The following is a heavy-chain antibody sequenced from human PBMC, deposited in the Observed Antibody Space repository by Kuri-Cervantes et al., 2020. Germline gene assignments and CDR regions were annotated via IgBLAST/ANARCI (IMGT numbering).Heavy chain of an antibody. CDR3: ARAANGIAVAGRGCYFDY. J-gene: IGHJ4*02. Sequence: ASVKVSCKASGYTFTNYYMHWVRQAPGQGLEWMGMINSSGGSTSHAQKFQGRVTMTRDTSTSTVYMELSSLRSEDTAVYYCARAANGIAVAGRGCYFDYWGQGTLVTVSS. D-gene: IGHD6-19*01. CDR2: INSSGGST. CDR1: GYTFTNYY. V-gene: IGHV1-46*01.